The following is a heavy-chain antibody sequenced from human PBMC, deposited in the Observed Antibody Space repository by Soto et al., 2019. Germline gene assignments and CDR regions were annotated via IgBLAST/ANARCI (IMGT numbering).Heavy chain of an antibody. CDR1: GGYISSYD. CDR3: ARGFLGTWLRTTFDY. D-gene: IGHD5-12*01. V-gene: IGHV4-59*12. Sequence: PSETLSLTCTVSGGYISSYDCSWIRKPQGKGLEWIGYIYHSGSTNYNPSLKSRVTISVDTSKNQFSLKLSSVTAADTAVYYCARGFLGTWLRTTFDYWGQGTLVTVSS. CDR2: IYHSGST. J-gene: IGHJ4*02.